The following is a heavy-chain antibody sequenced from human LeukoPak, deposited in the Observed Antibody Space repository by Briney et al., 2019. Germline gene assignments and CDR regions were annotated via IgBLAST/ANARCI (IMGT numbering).Heavy chain of an antibody. CDR3: AKDGRPDFIPRPFYYYYYMDV. V-gene: IGHV3-23*01. Sequence: GGSLRLSCAASGFTFSSYAMSWVRQAPGKGLEWVSAISGSGGSTYYADSVKGRFTISRDNSKNTLYLQMNSLRAEDTAVYYCAKDGRPDFIPRPFYYYYYMDVWGKGTTVTVSS. J-gene: IGHJ6*03. CDR2: ISGSGGST. CDR1: GFTFSSYA. D-gene: IGHD3-16*01.